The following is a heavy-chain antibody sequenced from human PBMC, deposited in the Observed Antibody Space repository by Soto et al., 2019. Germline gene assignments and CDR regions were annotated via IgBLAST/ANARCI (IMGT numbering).Heavy chain of an antibody. CDR3: AREAGYYGSGSYTRNYYYYGMDV. D-gene: IGHD3-10*01. V-gene: IGHV3-30-3*01. J-gene: IGHJ6*02. CDR1: GFTFSSYA. Sequence: QVPLVESGGGVVQPGRSLRLSCAASGFTFSSYAMHWVRQAPGKGLEWVAVISYDGSNKYYADSVKGRFTISRDNSKNPLYLQMNSLRAEDTAVYYCAREAGYYGSGSYTRNYYYYGMDVWGQGTTVTVSS. CDR2: ISYDGSNK.